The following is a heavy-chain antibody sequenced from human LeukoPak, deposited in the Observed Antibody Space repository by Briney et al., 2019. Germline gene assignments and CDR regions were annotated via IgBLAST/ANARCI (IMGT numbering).Heavy chain of an antibody. Sequence: GGSLRLSCSASGFTFDDFAMSWVRQAPGKGLEWVSVMDGSGSLTHYADSVKGRFTISRDNSKNTLYLQMNSLRAEDTAVYYCAKNGRYYYGSGSYSDYWGQGTLVTVSS. D-gene: IGHD3-10*01. CDR1: GFTFDDFA. J-gene: IGHJ4*02. CDR2: MDGSGSLT. V-gene: IGHV3-23*01. CDR3: AKNGRYYYGSGSYSDY.